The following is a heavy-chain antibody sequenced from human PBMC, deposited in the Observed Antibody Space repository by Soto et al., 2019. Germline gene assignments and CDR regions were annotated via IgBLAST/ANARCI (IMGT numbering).Heavy chain of an antibody. D-gene: IGHD2-2*02. CDR3: ARAAQIKDIVVVPAAIESGYYYMDV. Sequence: QVQLVQSGAEVKKPGASVKVSCKASGYTFTSYGISWVRQAPGQGLEWMGWISAYNGNTNYAQKHQGRVTMTTDTSTSTAYMELRSLRSDDTAVYYCARAAQIKDIVVVPAAIESGYYYMDVWGKGTTVTVSS. V-gene: IGHV1-18*01. J-gene: IGHJ6*03. CDR1: GYTFTSYG. CDR2: ISAYNGNT.